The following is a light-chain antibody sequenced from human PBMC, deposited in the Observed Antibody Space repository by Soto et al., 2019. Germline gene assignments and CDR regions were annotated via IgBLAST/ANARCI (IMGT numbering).Light chain of an antibody. Sequence: QSVLTQPPSVFGAPGQRVTIPCTGSSSNTGAGYGVHWYQQVPGAPPKLIIYDNVNRPSGVTDRFSGSRSGTSASLAITGLRAEDEATYHCQSYDSSLSISVFGGGTKLTVL. V-gene: IGLV1-40*01. CDR2: DNV. CDR1: SSNTGAGYG. J-gene: IGLJ2*01. CDR3: QSYDSSLSISV.